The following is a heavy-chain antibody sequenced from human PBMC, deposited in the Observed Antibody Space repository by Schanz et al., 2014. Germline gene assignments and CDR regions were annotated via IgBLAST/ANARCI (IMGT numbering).Heavy chain of an antibody. CDR3: ARGRGCTGGSCYSWFDL. D-gene: IGHD2-15*01. V-gene: IGHV1-69*04. CDR2: IIPSLGLA. CDR1: GGTFSSFG. Sequence: VQLEQSGAEVKKPGSSVKVSCKASGGTFSSFGINWVRQAPGQGLEWMGRIIPSLGLAKYEQKFQGRLTITADKSTSTAYMELSSLTSEDTAVYYCARGRGCTGGSCYSWFDLWGQGTLVTVAS. J-gene: IGHJ5*02.